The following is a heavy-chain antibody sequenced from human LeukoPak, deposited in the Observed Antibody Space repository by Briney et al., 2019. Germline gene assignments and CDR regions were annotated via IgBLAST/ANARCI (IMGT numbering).Heavy chain of an antibody. Sequence: GASVKVSCKASGYTFTSYDINWVRQATGQGLEWMGWMNPNSGSTGYAQKFQGRVTMTRNTSISTAYMELSSLRSEDTAVYYCARVARVVGATSCTYWGQGTLVTVSS. V-gene: IGHV1-8*01. CDR3: ARVARVVGATSCTY. J-gene: IGHJ4*02. CDR1: GYTFTSYD. CDR2: MNPNSGST. D-gene: IGHD1-26*01.